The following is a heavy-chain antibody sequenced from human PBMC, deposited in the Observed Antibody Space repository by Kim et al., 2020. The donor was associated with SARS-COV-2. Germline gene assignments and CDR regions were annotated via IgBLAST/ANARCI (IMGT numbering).Heavy chain of an antibody. CDR2: FSPDVSNT. Sequence: GGSLRLSCAASGFVFRNYYMHWVRQAPGKGLVWVSRFSPDVSNTNYAEFVKGRFTISRDNVRDTLYLQMDSLTADDTAIYYCARGRGLPDLWGPGTLATV. J-gene: IGHJ1*01. CDR1: GFVFRNYY. CDR3: ARGRGLPDL. V-gene: IGHV3-74*01.